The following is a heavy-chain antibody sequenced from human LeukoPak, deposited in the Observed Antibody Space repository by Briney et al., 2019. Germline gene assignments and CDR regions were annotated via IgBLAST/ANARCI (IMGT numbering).Heavy chain of an antibody. CDR1: GGTFSSYA. D-gene: IGHD3-10*01. J-gene: IGHJ5*02. CDR3: ARGGGSGSYQDWFDP. CDR2: ISAYNGNT. V-gene: IGHV1-18*01. Sequence: ASVKVSCKASGGTFSSYAISWVRQAPGQGLEWMGWISAYNGNTNYAQELQGRVTMTTDTSTSTAYMELRSLRSDDTAVYYCARGGGSGSYQDWFDPWGQGTLVTVSS.